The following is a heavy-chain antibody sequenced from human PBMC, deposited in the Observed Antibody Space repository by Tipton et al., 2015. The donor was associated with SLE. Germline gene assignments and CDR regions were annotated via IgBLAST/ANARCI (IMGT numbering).Heavy chain of an antibody. CDR2: INPNSGGT. J-gene: IGHJ3*02. Sequence: QLVQSGPEVKKPGASVKVSCKASGYTFTGYYMHWVRQAPGQGLEWMGWINPNSGGTKYAQKFQGRVTMTRDTSISTAYMELSRLRSDDTAVYYCASPPSWLFDAFDIWGQGTMVTVSS. V-gene: IGHV1-2*02. CDR3: ASPPSWLFDAFDI. CDR1: GYTFTGYY. D-gene: IGHD5-24*01.